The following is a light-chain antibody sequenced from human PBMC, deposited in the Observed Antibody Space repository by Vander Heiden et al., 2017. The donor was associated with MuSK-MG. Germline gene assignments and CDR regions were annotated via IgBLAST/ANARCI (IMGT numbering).Light chain of an antibody. J-gene: IGLJ2*01. CDR2: DVS. CDR1: SSDVSGYNY. Sequence: QSALTQPASVSGSPGQSITISCTGTSSDVSGYNYVSWYQQHPGKAPKLMIYDVSKRPAGVSNRFSGSKSGNTASLTISGLQAEDEDDYYCSSYTSSTVVFGGGTKLTVL. CDR3: SSYTSSTVV. V-gene: IGLV2-14*03.